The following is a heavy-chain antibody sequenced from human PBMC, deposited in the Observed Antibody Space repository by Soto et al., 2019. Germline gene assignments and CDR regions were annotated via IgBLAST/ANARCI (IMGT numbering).Heavy chain of an antibody. D-gene: IGHD4-17*01. Sequence: PGGSLRLSCAASGFTFSSYAMSWVRQAPGKGLEWVSAISGSGGSTYYADSVKGRFTISRDNSKNTLYLQINSLRAEDTALYYCAKNRIGYGDYGNFDYWGQGTLVTVSS. CDR3: AKNRIGYGDYGNFDY. CDR1: GFTFSSYA. CDR2: ISGSGGST. V-gene: IGHV3-23*01. J-gene: IGHJ4*02.